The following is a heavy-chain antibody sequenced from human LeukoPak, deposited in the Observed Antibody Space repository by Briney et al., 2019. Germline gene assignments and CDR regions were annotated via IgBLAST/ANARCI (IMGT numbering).Heavy chain of an antibody. J-gene: IGHJ6*02. CDR2: INSDGSSI. V-gene: IGHV3-74*01. CDR3: ARAEGYCSGGSCTNYYYYGLDV. D-gene: IGHD2-15*01. Sequence: GGSLRLSCAASGFTFSSYWMHWVRQAPGKGLVWVSGINSDGSSIRYAVSVKGRFTISRDNAKNTLYLQMNSLRGEDTAVYYCARAEGYCSGGSCTNYYYYGLDVWGQGTTATVS. CDR1: GFTFSSYW.